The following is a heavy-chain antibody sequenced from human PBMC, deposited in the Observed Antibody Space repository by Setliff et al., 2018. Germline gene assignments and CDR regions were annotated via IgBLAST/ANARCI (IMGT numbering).Heavy chain of an antibody. V-gene: IGHV1-8*01. CDR1: GYTFTSYG. Sequence: ASVKVSCKASGYTFTSYGINWVRQATGQGLEWMGWINPNSGGTNYAQKFQGRVTMTRDTSTSTAYMELSSQRSEDIDVYYCARLMSEGTVVTPRDYWYFDLWGRGTLVTVSS. J-gene: IGHJ2*01. CDR3: ARLMSEGTVVTPRDYWYFDL. D-gene: IGHD2-21*02. CDR2: INPNSGGT.